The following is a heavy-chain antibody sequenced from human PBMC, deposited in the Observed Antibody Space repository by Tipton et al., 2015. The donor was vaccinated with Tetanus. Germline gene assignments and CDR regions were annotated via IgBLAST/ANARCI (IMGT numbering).Heavy chain of an antibody. CDR3: ARDRYYDILAGYFGGGVHRLRGMHD. CDR2: IYYSGST. V-gene: IGHV4-31*03. CDR1: GGSISSGGYY. D-gene: IGHD3-9*01. Sequence: TLSLTCTVSGGSISSGGYYWSWIRQHPGKGLEWIGYIYYSGSTYYNPSLKSRVTISVDTSKNQFSLKLSSVTAADTAVYYCARDRYYDILAGYFGGGVHRLRGMHDWGQGSTVAVS. J-gene: IGHJ6*02.